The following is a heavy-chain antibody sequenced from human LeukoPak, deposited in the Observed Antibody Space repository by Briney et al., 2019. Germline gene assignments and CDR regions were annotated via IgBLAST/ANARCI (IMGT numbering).Heavy chain of an antibody. CDR1: RDTFSKYA. Sequence: SVKVSCKASRDTFSKYAISWVRQAPGQGLEWMGRIIPILNITHYAQKFQGRVTIAADKSTSTAYMELSSLRSEDTAMYYCARDLYDLLTASYRDFWGQGTLVTVSS. J-gene: IGHJ4*02. CDR3: ARDLYDLLTASYRDF. CDR2: IIPILNIT. V-gene: IGHV1-69*04. D-gene: IGHD3/OR15-3a*01.